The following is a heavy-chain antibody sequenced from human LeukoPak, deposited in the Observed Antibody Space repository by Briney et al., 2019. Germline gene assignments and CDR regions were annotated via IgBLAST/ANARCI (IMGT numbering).Heavy chain of an antibody. CDR2: VSGSGTST. J-gene: IGHJ6*02. D-gene: IGHD3-22*01. CDR3: AKDPLTMMDSLDV. CDR1: GFTFINYG. Sequence: PGGSLRLSCAGSGFTFINYGMIWVRQAPGKGLEWVSSVSGSGTSTHYADSVKGRFTITRDNSKNTLYLQMNSLRAEDTAVYYRAKDPLTMMDSLDVWGQGTTVTVSS. V-gene: IGHV3-23*01.